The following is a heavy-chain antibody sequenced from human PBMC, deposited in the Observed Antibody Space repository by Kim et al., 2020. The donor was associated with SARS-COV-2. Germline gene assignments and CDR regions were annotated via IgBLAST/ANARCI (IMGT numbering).Heavy chain of an antibody. D-gene: IGHD1-26*01. V-gene: IGHV4-39*01. CDR3: ARLGRDAFDI. J-gene: IGHJ3*02. CDR2: ST. Sequence: STYYNPSLKSRVTISVDTSKNQFSLKLSSVTAADTAVYYCARLGRDAFDIWGQGTMVTVSS.